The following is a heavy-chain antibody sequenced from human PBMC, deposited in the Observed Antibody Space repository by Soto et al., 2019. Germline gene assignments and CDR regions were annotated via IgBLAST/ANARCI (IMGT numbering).Heavy chain of an antibody. Sequence: ASVKVSCKVSGYTLTELSMHWVRQAPGKGLEWMGGFDPEDGETIYAQKFQGRVTMTEDTSTDTAYTELSSLRSEDTAVYYCATRYSGSYYVLAGFDYWGQGTLVTVSS. J-gene: IGHJ4*02. CDR2: FDPEDGET. D-gene: IGHD1-26*01. CDR3: ATRYSGSYYVLAGFDY. CDR1: GYTLTELS. V-gene: IGHV1-24*01.